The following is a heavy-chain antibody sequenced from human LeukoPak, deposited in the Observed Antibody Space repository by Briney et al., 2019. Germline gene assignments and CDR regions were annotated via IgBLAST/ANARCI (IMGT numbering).Heavy chain of an antibody. D-gene: IGHD3-16*02. CDR2: IIPIFGTA. J-gene: IGHJ4*02. V-gene: IGHV1-69*13. CDR3: ARESSVWGSYRSFRYFDY. CDR1: GGTFSSYA. Sequence: GASVKVSCTASGGTFSSYAISWVRQAPGQGLEWMRGIIPIFGTANYAQKFQGRVTITADESTSTAYMELSSLRSEDTAVYYCARESSVWGSYRSFRYFDYWGQGTLVTVSS.